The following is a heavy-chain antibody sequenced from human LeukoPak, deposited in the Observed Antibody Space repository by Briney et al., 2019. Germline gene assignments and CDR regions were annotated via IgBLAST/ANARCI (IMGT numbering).Heavy chain of an antibody. CDR1: GASFSDYY. Sequence: PSETLSLTCTVFGASFSDYYWNWIRQPPGKGLEWIGEIHPSGSTSYNPALQSQVTMSVDTSKNQFSLKLNSVTAADTAVYYCARGPDTAKQGYWGQGTLVTVSS. V-gene: IGHV4-34*01. D-gene: IGHD5-18*01. CDR3: ARGPDTAKQGY. J-gene: IGHJ4*02. CDR2: IHPSGST.